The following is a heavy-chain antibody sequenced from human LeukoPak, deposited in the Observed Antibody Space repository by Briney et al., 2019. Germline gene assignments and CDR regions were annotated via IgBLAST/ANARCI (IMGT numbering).Heavy chain of an antibody. J-gene: IGHJ1*01. CDR2: IKQDGSEK. V-gene: IGHV3-7*01. CDR1: GFTFSSYW. D-gene: IGHD3-3*01. Sequence: GGSLRPSCAASGFTFSSYWMSWVRQAPGKGLEWVANIKQDGSEKYYVDSVKGRFTISRDNAKNSLYLQMNSLRAEDTAVYYCARDGNYDFWSGYYIVGYFQHWGQGTLVTVSS. CDR3: ARDGNYDFWSGYYIVGYFQH.